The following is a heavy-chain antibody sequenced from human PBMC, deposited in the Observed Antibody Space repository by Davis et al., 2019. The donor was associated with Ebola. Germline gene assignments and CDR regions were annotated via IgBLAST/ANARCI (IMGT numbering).Heavy chain of an antibody. CDR1: GIRLPSYG. J-gene: IGHJ5*02. Sequence: GESLKISCAASGIRLPSYGMHLVRPAPGNGLEWNSRTAVRHHNTSYADSVKGRFTVSKDDSKSTVHLQMHSLRVDDTAVSLSVREWGGYNFDSWGQGTRVTVAS. CDR3: VREWGGYNFDS. V-gene: IGHV3-23*01. CDR2: TAVRHHNT. D-gene: IGHD3-3*01.